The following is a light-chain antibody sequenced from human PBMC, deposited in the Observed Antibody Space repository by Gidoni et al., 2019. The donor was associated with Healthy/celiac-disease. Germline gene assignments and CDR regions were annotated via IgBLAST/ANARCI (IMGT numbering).Light chain of an antibody. V-gene: IGKV4-1*01. CDR3: QQYYSTPPA. Sequence: DIVMTQSPDSLAVSLGERATINCKSSQSVLYSSNNKNYLAWYQQTPGQPPKLLISWASTRESGVPDLFSGSGSGTDFTLTISSLQAEDVAVYYWQQYYSTPPAFGPXTKVDIK. CDR2: WAS. CDR1: QSVLYSSNNKNY. J-gene: IGKJ3*01.